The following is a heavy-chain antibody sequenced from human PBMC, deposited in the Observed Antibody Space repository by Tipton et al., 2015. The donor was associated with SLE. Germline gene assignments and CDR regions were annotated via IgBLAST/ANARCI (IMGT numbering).Heavy chain of an antibody. Sequence: GSLRLSCAASGFTFSSYEMIWVRQAPGKGLEWISYISSSGGTIFNAGSVKGRFTISRDNAKNSLYLQMNSLRAEDTALYYCTRNGRGGIEGGPDAFDVWGQGIMVTVSS. D-gene: IGHD3-16*01. V-gene: IGHV3-48*03. CDR1: GFTFSSYE. CDR2: ISSSGGTI. CDR3: TRNGRGGIEGGPDAFDV. J-gene: IGHJ3*01.